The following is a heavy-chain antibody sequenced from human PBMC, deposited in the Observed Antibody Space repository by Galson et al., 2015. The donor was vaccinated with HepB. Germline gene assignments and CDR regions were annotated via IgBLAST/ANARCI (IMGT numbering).Heavy chain of an antibody. CDR3: AKDSVDIAISDYHYYYGMDV. D-gene: IGHD5-18*01. CDR1: GFTFSSSG. J-gene: IGHJ6*02. CDR2: ISYDGSNT. Sequence: SLRLSCAASGFTFSSSGMHWVRQAPGKGLEWVAVISYDGSNTYYADSVKDRFTISRDNSRDTVFVEVDSLRPEDTAVYYCAKDSVDIAISDYHYYYGMDVWGQGTTVTVSS. V-gene: IGHV3-30*18.